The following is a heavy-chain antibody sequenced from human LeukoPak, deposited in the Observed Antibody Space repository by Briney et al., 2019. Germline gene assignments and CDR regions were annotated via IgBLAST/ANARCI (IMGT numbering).Heavy chain of an antibody. Sequence: GASVKVSCKASGYSFIGYYIHWVRQAPGHGLEWMGWIDPKRSDTYSAEIFQGRVTMTWDTSISTAYMVLGRLTSDDMGVYYCARDRPTTQVPLAPLRVWGQGTLVTVSS. CDR2: IDPKRSDT. D-gene: IGHD1-1*01. J-gene: IGHJ4*02. V-gene: IGHV1-2*02. CDR1: GYSFIGYY. CDR3: ARDRPTTQVPLAPLRV.